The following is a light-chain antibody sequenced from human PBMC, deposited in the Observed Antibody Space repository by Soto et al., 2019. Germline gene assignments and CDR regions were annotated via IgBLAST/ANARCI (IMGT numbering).Light chain of an antibody. V-gene: IGKV3-11*01. J-gene: IGKJ1*01. CDR1: QSVRSY. CDR2: DAS. Sequence: ENVLTQSPATLSLSPGDRATLSCRASQSVRSYLAWYQQKPGQAPRLLISDASNRATGVPSRFSGSGSGTDFTLTISSLDPEDFAVYYCQQRSSGWTFGPGTKVEI. CDR3: QQRSSGWT.